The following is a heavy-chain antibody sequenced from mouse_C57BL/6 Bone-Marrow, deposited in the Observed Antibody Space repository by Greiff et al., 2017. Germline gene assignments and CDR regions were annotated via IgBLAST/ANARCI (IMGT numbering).Heavy chain of an antibody. CDR2: INPSSGYT. Sequence: VQLQQSGAELVKPGASVKLSCKASGFTFTSYWMHWVKQRPGQGLEWIGYINPSSGYTKYNQKFKDKATLTADKSSNTAYMQLSSLAYEDSAVYYCARYLTLWGQGTTLTVSS. CDR1: GFTFTSYW. J-gene: IGHJ2*01. V-gene: IGHV1-7*01. CDR3: ARYLTL. D-gene: IGHD5-1*01.